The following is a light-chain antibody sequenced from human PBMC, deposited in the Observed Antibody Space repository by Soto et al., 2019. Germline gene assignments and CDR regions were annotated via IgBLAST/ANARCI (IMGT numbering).Light chain of an antibody. J-gene: IGLJ1*01. CDR2: DVS. CDR3: SSYTSSXTPFYV. CDR1: SSDVGGYNY. Sequence: QSALTQPASVSGSPGQSITISCTGTSSDVGGYNYVSWYQQHPGKAPKLMIYDVSHRPSGVSDRFSGSKSGNTASLTISGLQAEDEADYYCSSYTSSXTPFYVFGTGTKVTVL. V-gene: IGLV2-14*01.